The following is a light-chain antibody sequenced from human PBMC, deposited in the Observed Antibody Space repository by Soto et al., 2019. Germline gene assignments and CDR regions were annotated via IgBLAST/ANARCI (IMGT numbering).Light chain of an antibody. J-gene: IGKJ3*01. CDR3: QPPSSGVT. Sequence: EIVLTQSPATLSLSPGERATLSCRASQSVSSYLAWYQQKPGQAPRLLIYDASNRATGIPARFSGSGSGTDCTLTISSLEPEDFAVYYWQPPSSGVTCGPWTKGYIK. CDR1: QSVSSY. V-gene: IGKV3-11*01. CDR2: DAS.